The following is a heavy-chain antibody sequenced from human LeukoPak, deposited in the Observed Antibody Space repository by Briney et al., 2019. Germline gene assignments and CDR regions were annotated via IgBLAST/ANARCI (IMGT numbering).Heavy chain of an antibody. Sequence: SGTLSLTCAVSGGSISSNNWWSWVRQPPGKGLEWIGEIYHAGSTNYNPSLKSRVTISLDTSRNQFSLKLNSVTAADTAVYYCANSNGYGLIDIWGQGTMVTVSS. CDR1: GGSISSNNW. J-gene: IGHJ3*02. CDR3: ANSNGYGLIDI. CDR2: IYHAGST. D-gene: IGHD3-22*01. V-gene: IGHV4-4*02.